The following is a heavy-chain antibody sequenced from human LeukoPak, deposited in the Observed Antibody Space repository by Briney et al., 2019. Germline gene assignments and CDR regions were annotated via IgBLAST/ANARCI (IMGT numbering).Heavy chain of an antibody. CDR3: ARGTYYDSSGYHFDY. Sequence: GGSLRLSCAASGFTVSSNYMSWVRQATGKGLEWVSVLYSGGSIYCAESVKGRFTISRDNSRNTLYLQMNSLRAEDTAVYYCARGTYYDSSGYHFDYWGQGTLVTVSS. J-gene: IGHJ4*02. D-gene: IGHD3-22*01. CDR2: LYSGGSI. V-gene: IGHV3-53*01. CDR1: GFTVSSNY.